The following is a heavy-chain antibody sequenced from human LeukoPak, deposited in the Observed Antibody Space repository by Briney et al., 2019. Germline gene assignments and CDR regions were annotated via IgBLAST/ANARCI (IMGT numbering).Heavy chain of an antibody. CDR1: GYTFTSYY. V-gene: IGHV1-46*01. CDR3: ARDPRIAAAGTRYGMDV. D-gene: IGHD6-13*01. J-gene: IGHJ6*02. CDR2: INPSGGST. Sequence: ASVKVSCKASGYTFTSYYMYWVRQAPGQGLEWMGIINPSGGSTSYAQKFQGRVTMTRDTSTSTVYMELSSLRSEDTAVYYCARDPRIAAAGTRYGMDVWGQGTTVTVSS.